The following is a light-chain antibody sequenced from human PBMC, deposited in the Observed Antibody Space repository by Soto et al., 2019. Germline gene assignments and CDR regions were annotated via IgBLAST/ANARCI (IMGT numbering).Light chain of an antibody. V-gene: IGKV3-20*01. CDR2: GAS. CDR1: QSVTSNY. Sequence: EIVLTQSPGTLSLSPGERATLSCRASQSVTSNYLAWYRQKPGQAPRLLIYGASGRATGIPDRFSGSGSGTDFTLTISRLEPEDFAMYYCQQYGHSPRTFGQGTKVEIK. CDR3: QQYGHSPRT. J-gene: IGKJ1*01.